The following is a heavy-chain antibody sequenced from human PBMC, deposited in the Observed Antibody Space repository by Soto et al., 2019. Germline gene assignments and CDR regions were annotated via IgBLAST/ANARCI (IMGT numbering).Heavy chain of an antibody. J-gene: IGHJ6*03. CDR1: GFTFSSYA. CDR2: ISGSGGST. Sequence: GGSLRLSCAASGFTFSSYAMSWVRQAPGKGLEWVSAISGSGGSTYYADSVKGRFTISRDNSKNTLYLQMNSLRAEDTAVYYCAKSVGHYDILTGYAYYYCYMDVWGKGTTVTVSS. V-gene: IGHV3-23*01. D-gene: IGHD3-9*01. CDR3: AKSVGHYDILTGYAYYYCYMDV.